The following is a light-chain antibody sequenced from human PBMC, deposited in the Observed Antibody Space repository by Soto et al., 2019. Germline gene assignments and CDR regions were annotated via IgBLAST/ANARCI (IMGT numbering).Light chain of an antibody. CDR3: XXYNNWPPWT. V-gene: IGKV3-15*01. CDR1: QSISNN. J-gene: IGKJ1*01. Sequence: ILMTQSPATLSVSPGERATLSCRASQSISNNLAWYQQKPGQAPRLLIYDASTRATGIPDRFSGSGSGTXXXXXXXGXXSEDFAVYYXXXYNNWPPWTFGQGTKVEIK. CDR2: DAS.